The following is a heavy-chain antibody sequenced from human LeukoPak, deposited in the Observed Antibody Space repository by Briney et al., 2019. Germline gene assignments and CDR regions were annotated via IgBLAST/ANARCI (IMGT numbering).Heavy chain of an antibody. CDR3: ARGPRGAMDV. J-gene: IGHJ6*02. CDR1: GSSFSRFS. CDR2: ITPILGTS. V-gene: IGHV1-69*08. Sequence: SVTVSCKTSGSSFSRFSLSWVRQPPGHGLEWMGRITPILGTSKYAQKFQGRVTITADKSTTTAFMELSSLTTEDTAVYYCARGPRGAMDVWGQGTTVIVS. D-gene: IGHD3-10*01.